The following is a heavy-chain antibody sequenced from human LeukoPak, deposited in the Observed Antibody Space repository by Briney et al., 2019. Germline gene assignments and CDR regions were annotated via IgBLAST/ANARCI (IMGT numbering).Heavy chain of an antibody. D-gene: IGHD3-10*01. V-gene: IGHV3-7*01. Sequence: GGSLRLSCAASGFTFSNAWMSWVRQAPGKGLEWVANIKQDGSEKYYVDSVKGRFTISRDNAKNSLYLQMNSLRAEDTAVYYCARDVNRFRVRGVCDYWGQGTLVTVSS. J-gene: IGHJ4*02. CDR3: ARDVNRFRVRGVCDY. CDR2: IKQDGSEK. CDR1: GFTFSNAW.